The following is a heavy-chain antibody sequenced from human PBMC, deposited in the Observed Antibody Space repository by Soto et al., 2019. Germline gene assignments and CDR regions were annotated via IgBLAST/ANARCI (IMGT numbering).Heavy chain of an antibody. D-gene: IGHD6-13*01. V-gene: IGHV3-23*01. CDR2: ISGSGGST. CDR3: AKDMYSSSWYFYYYSMDV. CDR1: GFTFSSYA. J-gene: IGHJ6*02. Sequence: GLLRVSCAAAGFTFSSYAMSWVRQAPGKGLEWVSAISGSGGSTYYADSVKGRFTISRDNSKNTLYLQMSSLRAEDTAVYYCAKDMYSSSWYFYYYSMDVWGQGTTVTVSS.